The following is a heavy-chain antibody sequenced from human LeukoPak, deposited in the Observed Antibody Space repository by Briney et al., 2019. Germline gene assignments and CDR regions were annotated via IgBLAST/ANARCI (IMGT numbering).Heavy chain of an antibody. CDR1: GASISGFY. D-gene: IGHD2-15*01. Sequence: SETLSLTCTISGASISGFYWSWIRQPPGKGLEWIGSINYSGSTNYNPSLKSRVSISIDTSKNRMSLRLISVTDADTAVYYCARHTPKAGDYWGRGTLVTVSS. CDR2: INYSGST. J-gene: IGHJ4*02. V-gene: IGHV4-59*01. CDR3: ARHTPKAGDY.